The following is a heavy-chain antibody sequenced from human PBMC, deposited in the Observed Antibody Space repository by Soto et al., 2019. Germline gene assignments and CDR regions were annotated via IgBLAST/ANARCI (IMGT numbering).Heavy chain of an antibody. CDR3: ARDGGRHSGGIDY. Sequence: QVQLVQSGAEVKKPGSSVKVSCKASGGTFSSYSINWVRQAPGQGLEWMGEIIPIFGTANYAQKFQGRVTITSDESTRTAYMELSSLRSEDTAVYYCARDGGRHSGGIDYWGQGTVVTVSS. CDR2: IIPIFGTA. J-gene: IGHJ4*02. D-gene: IGHD1-26*01. V-gene: IGHV1-69*01. CDR1: GGTFSSYS.